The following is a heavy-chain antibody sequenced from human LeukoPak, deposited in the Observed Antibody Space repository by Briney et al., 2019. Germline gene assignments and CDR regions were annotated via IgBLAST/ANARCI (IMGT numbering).Heavy chain of an antibody. CDR3: ARESSHSFRGRWFDP. CDR2: IYYSGST. CDR1: GGSISSYY. Sequence: PSETLSLTCTVSGGSISSYYWSWIRQPPGKGLEWIGYIYYSGSTNYNPSLKSRVTISVDTSKNQFSLKLSSVTAADTAVYYCARESSHSFRGRWFDPWGQGTLVTVSS. V-gene: IGHV4-59*01. D-gene: IGHD3-16*01. J-gene: IGHJ5*02.